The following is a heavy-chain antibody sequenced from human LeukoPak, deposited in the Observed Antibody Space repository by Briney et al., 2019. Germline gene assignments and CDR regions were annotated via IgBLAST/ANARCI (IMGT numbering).Heavy chain of an antibody. CDR1: GGSISSYY. CDR2: IYYSGST. CDR3: ARVSQGGLRYFDWILWYFDL. V-gene: IGHV4-59*01. J-gene: IGHJ2*01. D-gene: IGHD3-9*01. Sequence: PSETLSLTCTVSGGSISSYYWSWIRQPPGKGLEWIGYIYYSGSTNYNPSLKSRVTISVDTSKNQFSLKLSSVTAADTAVYYCARVSQGGLRYFDWILWYFDLWGRGTLVTVSS.